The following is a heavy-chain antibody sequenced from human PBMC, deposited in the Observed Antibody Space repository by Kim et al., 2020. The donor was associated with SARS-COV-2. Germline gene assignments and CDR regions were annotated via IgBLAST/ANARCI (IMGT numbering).Heavy chain of an antibody. J-gene: IGHJ4*02. D-gene: IGHD3-10*01. CDR2: ISAYNGNT. CDR1: GYTFTSYG. V-gene: IGHV1-18*01. CDR3: ARGSNYGSGTPPADY. Sequence: ASVKVSCKASGYTFTSYGISWVRQAPGQGLEWMGWISAYNGNTNYAQKLQGRFTMTTDTSTSTAYMELRSLRSDDTAVYYCARGSNYGSGTPPADYWGQGTLVTVSS.